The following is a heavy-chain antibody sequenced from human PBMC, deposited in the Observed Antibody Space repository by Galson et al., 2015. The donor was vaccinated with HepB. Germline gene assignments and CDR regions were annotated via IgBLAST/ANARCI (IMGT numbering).Heavy chain of an antibody. CDR2: IYPGDSDI. V-gene: IGHV5-51*01. D-gene: IGHD6-13*01. Sequence: QSGAEVKKPGEPLKISCKGSGYSFTSYWIGWVRQMPGKGLEWMGIIYPGDSDIRYSPSFLGQVTMSADTSISTAYLQWRSLKASDTGIYYCARFFASRYSRSTKQTWFDPWGQGTLVTVSS. J-gene: IGHJ5*02. CDR1: GYSFTSYW. CDR3: ARFFASRYSRSTKQTWFDP.